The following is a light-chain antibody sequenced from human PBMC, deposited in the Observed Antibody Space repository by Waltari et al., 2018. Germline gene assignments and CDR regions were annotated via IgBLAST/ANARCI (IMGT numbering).Light chain of an antibody. Sequence: EIVLTQSPAPLSLSPRETAPLPCRASQNINTYLAWYQQKPGQAPRLLIYDASSRATGIPARFSGSGSGTDFTLTISSLEPEDFAVYYCQQRSNWPPPTFGGGTKVDI. CDR2: DAS. CDR1: QNINTY. J-gene: IGKJ4*01. V-gene: IGKV3-11*01. CDR3: QQRSNWPPPT.